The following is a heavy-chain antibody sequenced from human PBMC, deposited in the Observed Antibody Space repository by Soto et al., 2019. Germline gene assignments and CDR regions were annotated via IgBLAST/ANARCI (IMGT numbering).Heavy chain of an antibody. CDR1: GYTFSTYG. D-gene: IGHD1-1*01. V-gene: IGHV1-18*01. Sequence: QVQLVQSGAEVKKPGASVKVSYKASGYTFSTYGFSWVRQAPGQGLEWMGWIGADNGDTNYAQNFQGRVTMTTDTSTTTTYMELRSLTSDDTAGYFCARDWKGAEGFDPWGQGTLVTVSS. J-gene: IGHJ5*02. CDR2: IGADNGDT. CDR3: ARDWKGAEGFDP.